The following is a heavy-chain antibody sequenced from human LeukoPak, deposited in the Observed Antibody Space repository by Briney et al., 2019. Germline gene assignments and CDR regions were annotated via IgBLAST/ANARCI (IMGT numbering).Heavy chain of an antibody. Sequence: ETLSLTCTVSGGSISSSSYYWGWIRQPPGKGLEWIGSIYYSGSTYYNPSLKSRVTISVDTSKNQFSLKLSSVTAADTAVYYCARLGDRGYDSGGDYWGQGTLFTVSS. CDR2: IYYSGST. CDR3: ARLGDRGYDSGGDY. CDR1: GGSISSSSYY. D-gene: IGHD5-12*01. V-gene: IGHV4-39*01. J-gene: IGHJ4*02.